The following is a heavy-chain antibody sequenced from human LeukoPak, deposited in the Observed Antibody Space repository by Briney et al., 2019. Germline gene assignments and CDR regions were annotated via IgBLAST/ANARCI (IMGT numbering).Heavy chain of an antibody. CDR2: IIPIFGTA. J-gene: IGHJ4*02. Sequence: SVKVSGKASGGTFSSYAISWVRQAPGQGLEWMGGIIPIFGTANYAQKFQGRVTITADESTSTAYMELSSLRSEDTAVYYCARARFLDYYDSSGYYFGYWGQGTLVTVSS. CDR3: ARARFLDYYDSSGYYFGY. CDR1: GGTFSSYA. V-gene: IGHV1-69*13. D-gene: IGHD3-22*01.